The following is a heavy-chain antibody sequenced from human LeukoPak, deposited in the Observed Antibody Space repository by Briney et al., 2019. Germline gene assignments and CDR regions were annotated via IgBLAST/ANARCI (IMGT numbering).Heavy chain of an antibody. Sequence: PGRSLRLSCAASGFTFSSYAMHWVRQAPGKGLEWVAVISYDGSNKYYADSVKGRFTISRDNSKNTLYLQMNSLRAEDTAVYYCARDRGRRKEMATSPSDYWGQGTLVTVSS. CDR1: GFTFSSYA. V-gene: IGHV3-30-3*01. D-gene: IGHD5-24*01. CDR3: ARDRGRRKEMATSPSDY. CDR2: ISYDGSNK. J-gene: IGHJ4*02.